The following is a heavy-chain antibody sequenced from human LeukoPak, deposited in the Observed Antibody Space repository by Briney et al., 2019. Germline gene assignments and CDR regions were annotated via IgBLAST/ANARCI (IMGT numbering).Heavy chain of an antibody. J-gene: IGHJ4*02. CDR2: IIPILGIA. CDR3: ARGNTAAGEIDY. CDR1: GGTFSSYA. D-gene: IGHD6-13*01. Sequence: ASVKVSCKASGGTFSSYAISWVRQAPGQGLEWMGRIIPILGIANYAQKFQGRVTITADKSTSTAYMELSSLRSEDTAVYYCARGNTAAGEIDYWGQGTLVTVSS. V-gene: IGHV1-69*04.